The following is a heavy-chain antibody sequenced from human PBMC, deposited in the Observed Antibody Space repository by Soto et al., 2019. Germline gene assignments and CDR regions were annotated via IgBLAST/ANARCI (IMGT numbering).Heavy chain of an antibody. V-gene: IGHV1-69*13. J-gene: IGHJ4*02. CDR2: IIPIFGTA. CDR1: GGTFSSYA. D-gene: IGHD6-19*01. CDR3: ARCPYSSCCSFDY. Sequence: SVKVSCKASGGTFSSYAISWVRQAPGQGLEWMGGIIPIFGTANYAQKFQGRVTITADESTSTAYMELSSLRSEDTAVYYCARCPYSSCCSFDYWGQGTLVTVSS.